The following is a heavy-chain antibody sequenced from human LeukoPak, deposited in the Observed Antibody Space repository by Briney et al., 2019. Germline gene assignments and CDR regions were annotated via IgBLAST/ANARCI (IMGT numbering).Heavy chain of an antibody. D-gene: IGHD3-22*01. Sequence: GASVKVSCKASGYTFTSYGISWVRQAPGQGLEWMGWISAYSGNTNYAQKLQGRVTMTTDTSTSTAYMELRSLRSDDTAVYYCARGPHYYDSSGYYVRAFDIWGQGTMVTVSS. CDR2: ISAYSGNT. J-gene: IGHJ3*02. V-gene: IGHV1-18*01. CDR1: GYTFTSYG. CDR3: ARGPHYYDSSGYYVRAFDI.